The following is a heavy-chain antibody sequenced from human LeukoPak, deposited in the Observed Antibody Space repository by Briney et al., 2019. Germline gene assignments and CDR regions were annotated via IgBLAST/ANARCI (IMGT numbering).Heavy chain of an antibody. J-gene: IGHJ6*03. V-gene: IGHV3-48*04. CDR3: ARTTEGSGWYNYYYYMDV. D-gene: IGHD6-19*01. CDR2: ISSSGSSL. Sequence: PGGSLRLSCAASGFTFSSYGMSWVRQAPGEGLEWVSYISSSGSSLKYADSVKGRFTISRDNAKNSLYLQMNSLRAEDTAVYYCARTTEGSGWYNYYYYMDVWGKGTTVTVSS. CDR1: GFTFSSYG.